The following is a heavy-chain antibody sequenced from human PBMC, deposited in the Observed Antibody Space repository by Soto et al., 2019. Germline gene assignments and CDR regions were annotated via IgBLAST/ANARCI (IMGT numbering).Heavy chain of an antibody. V-gene: IGHV4-4*07. D-gene: IGHD3-10*01. CDR3: ARDVGKNY. J-gene: IGHJ4*02. CDR1: GASVSSYY. CDR2: IHSSGNL. Sequence: SETLSLTCSVSGASVSSYYWSWFRQPVGKGLEWIGRIHSSGNLNYNPSLESRVTVSLDTSKNQFSLRLSSLTAADTALYLCARDVGKNYWGQGTRVTVSS.